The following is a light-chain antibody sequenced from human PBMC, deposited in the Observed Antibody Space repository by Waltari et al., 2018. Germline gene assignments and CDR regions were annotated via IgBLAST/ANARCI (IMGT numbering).Light chain of an antibody. CDR1: SSNIGAGSD. CDR2: GNT. Sequence: QPVLTQPPSVSGAPGQRVTISCTGSSSNIGAGSDVHWYKQLPGRAPKVLIYGNTNRPSGVPDRFSGSKSGTSASLAITGLQAEDEADYYCQSYDNSLTAWVFGGGTKLTVL. J-gene: IGLJ3*02. V-gene: IGLV1-40*01. CDR3: QSYDNSLTAWV.